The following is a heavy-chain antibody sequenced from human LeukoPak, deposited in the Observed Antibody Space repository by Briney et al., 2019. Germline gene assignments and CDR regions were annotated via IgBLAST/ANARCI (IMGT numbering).Heavy chain of an antibody. CDR1: GGSISSSSYY. D-gene: IGHD3-22*01. Sequence: SETLSLTCTVSGGSISSSSYYWGWIRQPPGKGLAWIGSNSGSTSYNPSLKSRVTISVDTSKNQFFLKLSSVTAADTAVYYCARGVTLIVVVIHDWYFDLWGRGTVFTVSS. V-gene: IGHV4-39*01. CDR3: ARGVTLIVVVIHDWYFDL. J-gene: IGHJ2*01. CDR2: NSGST.